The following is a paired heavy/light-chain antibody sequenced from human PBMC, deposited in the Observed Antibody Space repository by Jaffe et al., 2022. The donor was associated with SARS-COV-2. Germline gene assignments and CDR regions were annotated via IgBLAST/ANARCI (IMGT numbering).Light chain of an antibody. CDR1: ALPKQY. J-gene: IGLJ3*02. CDR3: QSADSSGTYPWV. Sequence: SYELTQPPSVSVSPGQTARITCSADALPKQYAYWYQQKPGQAPVLVIYKDSERPSGIPERFSGSSSGTTVTLTISGVQAEDEADYYCQSADSSGTYPWVFGGGTKLTVL. CDR2: KDS. V-gene: IGLV3-25*03.
Heavy chain of an antibody. CDR2: ISGSGGST. Sequence: EVQLLESGGGLVQPGGSLRLSCAASGFTFSSYAMSWVRQAPGKGLEWVSAISGSGGSTYYADSVKGRFTISRDNSKNTLYLQMNSLRAEDTAVYYCAKDQGPGGGSGSYYPYYYYGMDVWGQGTTVTVSS. D-gene: IGHD3-10*01. V-gene: IGHV3-23*01. CDR3: AKDQGPGGGSGSYYPYYYYGMDV. CDR1: GFTFSSYA. J-gene: IGHJ6*02.